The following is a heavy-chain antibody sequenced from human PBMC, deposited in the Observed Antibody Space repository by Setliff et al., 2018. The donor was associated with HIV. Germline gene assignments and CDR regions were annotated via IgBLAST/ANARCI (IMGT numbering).Heavy chain of an antibody. D-gene: IGHD1-26*01. Sequence: PGGSLRLSCAASGFIFKNFDMNWVRQAPGKGLEWVAFISISSFTIHYGDSVKGRFTVSRDNTRNSLSLQLNSLKTEDTATYYCARTRGYTIVGAAEGDHWGQGSLVTVSS. J-gene: IGHJ4*02. V-gene: IGHV3-48*03. CDR1: GFIFKNFD. CDR3: ARTRGYTIVGAAEGDH. CDR2: ISISSFTI.